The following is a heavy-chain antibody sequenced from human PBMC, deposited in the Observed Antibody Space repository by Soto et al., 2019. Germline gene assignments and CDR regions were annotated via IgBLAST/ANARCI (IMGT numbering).Heavy chain of an antibody. V-gene: IGHV4-59*01. J-gene: IGHJ4*02. D-gene: IGHD3-22*01. Sequence: SETLSLTCTVSGGSISSYHWSWIRQPPGKGLEWIGYIYYSGSTNYNPSLKSRGTISVDTSKNQFSLKLSSVTAADTAVYYCARRNNYFDSSGSPTYYFDYWGQGTLGTVSS. CDR2: IYYSGST. CDR1: GGSISSYH. CDR3: ARRNNYFDSSGSPTYYFDY.